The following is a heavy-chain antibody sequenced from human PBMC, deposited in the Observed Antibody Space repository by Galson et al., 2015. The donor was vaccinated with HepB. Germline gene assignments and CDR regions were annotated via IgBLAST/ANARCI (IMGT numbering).Heavy chain of an antibody. D-gene: IGHD6-19*01. J-gene: IGHJ4*02. CDR1: GYTFTSYG. Sequence: SVKVSCKASGYTFTSYGISWVRQAPGQGLEWMGWISAYNGNTNYAQKLQGRVTMTTDTSTSTAYMELRSLRSDDTAVYYCARGGSSGWSQPSAFDYWGQGTLVTVSS. V-gene: IGHV1-18*04. CDR3: ARGGSSGWSQPSAFDY. CDR2: ISAYNGNT.